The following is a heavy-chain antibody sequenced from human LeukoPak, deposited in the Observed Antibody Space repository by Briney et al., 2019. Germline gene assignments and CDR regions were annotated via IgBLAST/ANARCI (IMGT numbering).Heavy chain of an antibody. CDR2: IYYSGST. Sequence: SGTLSLTCTVSGGSISSYYWSWIRQPPGKGLEWIGYIYYSGSTNYNPSLKSRVTISVDTSKNQFSLKLSSVTAADTAVYYCATRRKARAFDIWGQGTMVTVSS. CDR1: GGSISSYY. D-gene: IGHD1-26*01. CDR3: ATRRKARAFDI. J-gene: IGHJ3*02. V-gene: IGHV4-59*01.